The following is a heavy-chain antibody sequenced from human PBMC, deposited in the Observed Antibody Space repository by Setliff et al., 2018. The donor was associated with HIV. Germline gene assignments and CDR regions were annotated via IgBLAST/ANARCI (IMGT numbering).Heavy chain of an antibody. J-gene: IGHJ4*02. Sequence: ASVKVSCKTSGYTFTNYGISWVRQAPGQGLEWMGWVTASDGNTNYAQKFQGRVIMTRDTSTSTVYMEVRSLRPDDKAVYYCAKDKTEGAMGHWGQGTLVTVSS. D-gene: IGHD1-26*01. CDR3: AKDKTEGAMGH. V-gene: IGHV1-18*01. CDR2: VTASDGNT. CDR1: GYTFTNYG.